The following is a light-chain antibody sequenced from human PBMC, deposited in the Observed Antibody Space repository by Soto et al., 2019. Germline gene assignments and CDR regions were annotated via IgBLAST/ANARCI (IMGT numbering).Light chain of an antibody. V-gene: IGKV1-9*01. Sequence: IQLTQSPSSLSASVGDRVSITCRASQGISSYLAWYQQKPGKAPKLLIYAASTLQSGVPSRFSGSGSGTDFTLTISSLQPQDVATSDCKQLNSYPITFGQETRLENK. CDR2: AAS. J-gene: IGKJ5*01. CDR1: QGISSY. CDR3: KQLNSYPIT.